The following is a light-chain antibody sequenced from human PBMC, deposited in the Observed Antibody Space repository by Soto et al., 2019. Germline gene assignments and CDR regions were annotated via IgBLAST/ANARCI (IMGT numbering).Light chain of an antibody. V-gene: IGKV1D-12*01. J-gene: IGKJ4*01. CDR3: QQANSFPPT. Sequence: DIPMTQSPSSVSASVGDRVTITCRASQGIGRWLAWYQQKPGKAPKLLIYAASSLQSGVPSRLSGSGSETDFTLTISSLQPEDFATYHCQQANSFPPTFGGGTKVEIQ. CDR2: AAS. CDR1: QGIGRW.